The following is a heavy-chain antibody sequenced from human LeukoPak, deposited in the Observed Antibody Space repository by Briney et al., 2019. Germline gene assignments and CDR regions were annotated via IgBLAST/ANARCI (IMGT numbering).Heavy chain of an antibody. CDR3: ARFITKVRGAPYWYFDL. Sequence: SETLSLTCTVSGGSISSYYWSWIRQPAGKGLEWIGYIYYSGSTNYNPSLKSRVTISVDTSKNQFSLKLSSVTAADTAVYYCARFITKVRGAPYWYFDLWGRGTLVTVSS. D-gene: IGHD3-10*01. CDR1: GGSISSYY. V-gene: IGHV4-59*01. J-gene: IGHJ2*01. CDR2: IYYSGST.